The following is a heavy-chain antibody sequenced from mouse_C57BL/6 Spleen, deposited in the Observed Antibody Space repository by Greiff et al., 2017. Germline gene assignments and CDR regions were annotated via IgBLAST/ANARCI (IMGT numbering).Heavy chain of an antibody. V-gene: IGHV1-59*01. CDR3: ARLETRFDY. CDR1: GYTFTSYW. J-gene: IGHJ2*01. Sequence: QVQLKQPGAELVRPGTSVKLSCKASGYTFTSYWMHWVKQRPGQGLEWIGVIDPSDSYTNYNQKFKGKATLTVDTSSSTAYMQLSSLTSEDSAVYYCARLETRFDYWVQGTTLTVSS. CDR2: IDPSDSYT.